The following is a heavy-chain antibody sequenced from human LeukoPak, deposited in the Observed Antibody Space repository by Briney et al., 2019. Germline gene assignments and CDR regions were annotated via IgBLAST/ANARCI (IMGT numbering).Heavy chain of an antibody. D-gene: IGHD2-2*02. J-gene: IGHJ3*02. V-gene: IGHV4-34*01. CDR3: ARPQGSHCSSTSCYIRSDAFDI. CDR1: GGSFSGYY. Sequence: SETLSLTCAVYGGSFSGYYWSWIRQPPGKGLEWIGEINHSGSTNYNPSLKSRVTVSVDTPKNQFSLKLSSVTAADTAVYYCARPQGSHCSSTSCYIRSDAFDIWGQGTMVTVSS. CDR2: INHSGST.